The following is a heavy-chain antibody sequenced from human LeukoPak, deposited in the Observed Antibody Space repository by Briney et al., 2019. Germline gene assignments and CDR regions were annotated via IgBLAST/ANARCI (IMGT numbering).Heavy chain of an antibody. D-gene: IGHD5-24*01. V-gene: IGHV4-39*01. CDR3: ASFPMATITGYFDY. CDR2: IYYSGST. Sequence: PSETLSLTCTVSGGSISSSSYYWGWIRQPPGKGLEWIGSIYYSGSTYYNPSLKSRVTISVDTSKNLFSLKLSSVTAADTAVYYCASFPMATITGYFDYWGQGTLVTVSS. CDR1: GGSISSSSYY. J-gene: IGHJ4*02.